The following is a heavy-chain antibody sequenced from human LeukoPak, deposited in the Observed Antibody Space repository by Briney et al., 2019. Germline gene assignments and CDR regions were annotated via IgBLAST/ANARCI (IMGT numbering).Heavy chain of an antibody. V-gene: IGHV1-69*06. Sequence: ASVKVSCKASGGTFSSYAISWVRQAPGQGLEWMGGIIPIFGTANYAQKFQGRVTITADKSTSTAYMELSSLRSEDTAVYYCARGPGCGGDCSYYYYYMDVWGKGTTVTVSS. D-gene: IGHD2-21*02. J-gene: IGHJ6*03. CDR1: GGTFSSYA. CDR3: ARGPGCGGDCSYYYYYMDV. CDR2: IIPIFGTA.